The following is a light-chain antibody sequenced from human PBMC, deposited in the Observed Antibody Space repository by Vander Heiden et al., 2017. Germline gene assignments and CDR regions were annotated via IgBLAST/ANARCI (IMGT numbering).Light chain of an antibody. V-gene: IGLV7-46*01. CDR1: TGAVTSGHY. J-gene: IGLJ3*02. CDR2: DTT. CDR3: LLVYGGICV. Sequence: QAVVTQEPSLTVSPGGTVSLTCGSSTGAVTSGHYPYWFQQKPGQAPKTLSYDTTNKQSWTPARFSGSLLGGKAALTLSGAQPEDEAEYYCLLVYGGICVIGGGTKLTVL.